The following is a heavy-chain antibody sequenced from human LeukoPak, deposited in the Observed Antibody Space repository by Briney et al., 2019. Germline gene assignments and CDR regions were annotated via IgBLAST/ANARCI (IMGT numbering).Heavy chain of an antibody. D-gene: IGHD4-11*01. V-gene: IGHV4-59*01. CDR2: IYYSGST. J-gene: IGHJ4*02. CDR1: GGSISSYY. CDR3: ARKDYSNTFDY. Sequence: SETLSLTCTVSGGSISSYYWSWIRQPPGKGLEWIGYIYYSGSTNYNPSLKSRVTISVDTSKNQFSLKLSSVTAADTAVYYCARKDYSNTFDYWGQGTLVTASS.